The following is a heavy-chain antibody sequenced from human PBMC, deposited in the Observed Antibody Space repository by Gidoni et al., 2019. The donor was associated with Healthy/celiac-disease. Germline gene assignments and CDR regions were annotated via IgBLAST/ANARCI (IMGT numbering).Heavy chain of an antibody. V-gene: IGHV4-31*03. CDR1: GGPISSGGYY. D-gene: IGHD3-22*01. CDR3: ARAETYYYDSSGYSHDAFDI. J-gene: IGHJ3*02. CDR2: IYYSGST. Sequence: QVQLQESGPGLVKPSQTLSLTCTVSGGPISSGGYYWSWIRQHPGKGLEWIGYIYYSGSTYYNPSLKSRVTISVDTSKNQFSLKLSSVTAADTAVYYCARAETYYYDSSGYSHDAFDIWGQGTMVTVSS.